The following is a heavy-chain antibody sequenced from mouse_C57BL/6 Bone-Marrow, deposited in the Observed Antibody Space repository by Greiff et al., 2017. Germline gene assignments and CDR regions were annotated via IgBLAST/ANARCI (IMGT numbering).Heavy chain of an antibody. D-gene: IGHD1-1*02. V-gene: IGHV1-64*01. J-gene: IGHJ2*01. CDR3: ARGGSLFDY. CDR1: GYTFTSYW. CDR2: IHPNSGST. Sequence: QVQLQQPGAELVKPGASVKLSCKASGYTFTSYWMHWVKQRPGQGLEWIGMIHPNSGSTKYNEKFKSKATLTVDKSAFTAYRQISSLTSEDSAVYYCARGGSLFDYWGQGTTLTVSS.